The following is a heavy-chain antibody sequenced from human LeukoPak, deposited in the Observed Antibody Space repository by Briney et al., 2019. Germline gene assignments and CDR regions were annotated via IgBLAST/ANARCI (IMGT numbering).Heavy chain of an antibody. Sequence: ASVKVSCKASGYTFTSYAMHWVRQAPGQRLEWMGWINAGNGNTKYSQKFQGRVTITRDTSASTAYMELSSLRSEDTAVYCCARDRGGYCSSTSCSGSNWFDPWGQGTLVTVSS. CDR1: GYTFTSYA. V-gene: IGHV1-3*01. CDR2: INAGNGNT. J-gene: IGHJ5*02. CDR3: ARDRGGYCSSTSCSGSNWFDP. D-gene: IGHD2-2*01.